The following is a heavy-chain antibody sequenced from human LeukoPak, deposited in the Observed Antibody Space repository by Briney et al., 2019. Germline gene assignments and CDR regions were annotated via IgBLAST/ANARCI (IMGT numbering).Heavy chain of an antibody. D-gene: IGHD1-14*01. V-gene: IGHV4-59*12. CDR2: IYYTWST. CDR1: GGSMSTYY. Sequence: SETLSLTCTVSGGSMSTYYWTWLRQPPGKGLELIGIIYYTWSTKYNPSLKSRVTISVDTSKNQFSLKLSSVTAADTAVYYCAGMRITTPTVRTLDYWGQGTLVTVSS. J-gene: IGHJ4*02. CDR3: AGMRITTPTVRTLDY.